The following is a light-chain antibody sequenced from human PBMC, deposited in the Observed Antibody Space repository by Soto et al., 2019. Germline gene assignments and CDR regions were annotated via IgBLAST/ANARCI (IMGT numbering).Light chain of an antibody. Sequence: QSALTQPASVSGSPGQTITISCTGTRSDVGGYNYVSWYQQHPGKAPKLMIYEVSNRPSGVSNRFSGSKSGNTASLTISGLQAEDEADYYCSSYTSSSNVFGTGTKLTVL. V-gene: IGLV2-14*01. J-gene: IGLJ1*01. CDR1: RSDVGGYNY. CDR2: EVS. CDR3: SSYTSSSNV.